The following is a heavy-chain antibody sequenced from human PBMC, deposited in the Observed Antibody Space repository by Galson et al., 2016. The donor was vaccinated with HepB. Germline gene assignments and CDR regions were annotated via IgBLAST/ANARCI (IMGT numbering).Heavy chain of an antibody. Sequence: SLRLSCAASLFSFSTYTINWLRQAPGKGLEWVSSISGTSTYMYYSDSVRGRFTISRDNAKSSLYLHMSSLRAEDTAVYYCATSGGGYHFYYDYWGQGTLVTVSS. J-gene: IGHJ4*02. CDR3: ATSGGGYHFYYDY. V-gene: IGHV3-21*01. CDR2: ISGTSTYM. D-gene: IGHD2-21*02. CDR1: LFSFSTYT.